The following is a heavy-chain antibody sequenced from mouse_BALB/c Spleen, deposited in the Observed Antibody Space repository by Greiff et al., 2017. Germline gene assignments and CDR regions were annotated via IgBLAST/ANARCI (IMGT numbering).Heavy chain of an antibody. CDR3: ARSYGNDYAWFAY. CDR1: GYSITSDYA. Sequence: VQLQQSGPGLVKPSQSLSLTCTVTGYSITSDYAWNWIRQFPGNKLEWMGYISYSGSTSYNPSLKSRISITRDTSKNQFFLQLNSVTTEDTATYYCARSYGNDYAWFAYWGQGTLVTVSA. V-gene: IGHV3-2*02. J-gene: IGHJ3*01. D-gene: IGHD2-4*01. CDR2: ISYSGST.